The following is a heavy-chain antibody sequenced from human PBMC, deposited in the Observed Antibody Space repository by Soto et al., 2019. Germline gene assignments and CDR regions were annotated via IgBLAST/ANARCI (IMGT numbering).Heavy chain of an antibody. CDR1: GGSITGGGYY. V-gene: IGHV4-31*03. Sequence: QVQLQESGPGLVEPSQTLSLTCTVSGGSITGGGYYWSLIRQHPGKGLEWIGYIHYSGTTYYNPSLTRRLTISVDTSKTQCSLALSSVTAADTAVYYCARAWTATAGWANWFDLWGQGTLVTVSS. CDR2: IHYSGTT. CDR3: ARAWTATAGWANWFDL. D-gene: IGHD6-13*01. J-gene: IGHJ5*02.